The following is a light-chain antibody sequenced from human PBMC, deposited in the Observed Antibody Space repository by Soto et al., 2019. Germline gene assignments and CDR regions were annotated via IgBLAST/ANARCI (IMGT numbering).Light chain of an antibody. Sequence: QSVLTQPRSVSGSPGQSVTISCTGTNSDVGGYNYVSWYQQYPGKAPKLMISGVSERPSGVPDRFSGSKSGNTASLTISGLKAEDEADYYCGTWDSSLSVVVFGGGTKLTVL. CDR2: GVS. CDR1: NSDVGGYNY. J-gene: IGLJ2*01. V-gene: IGLV2-11*01. CDR3: GTWDSSLSVVV.